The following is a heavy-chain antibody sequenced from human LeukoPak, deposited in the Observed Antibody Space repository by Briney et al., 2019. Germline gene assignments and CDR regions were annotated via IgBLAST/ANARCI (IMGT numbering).Heavy chain of an antibody. V-gene: IGHV3-66*02. Sequence: GGSLRLSCAASGFTVSSNYMSWVGQAPGKGLEWVSVIYSGGSTYYADSVKGRFTISRDNSKNTLYLQMNSLRAEDTAVYYCARGGWGRYFDYWGQGTLVTVSS. CDR2: IYSGGST. CDR3: ARGGWGRYFDY. CDR1: GFTVSSNY. J-gene: IGHJ4*02. D-gene: IGHD3-16*01.